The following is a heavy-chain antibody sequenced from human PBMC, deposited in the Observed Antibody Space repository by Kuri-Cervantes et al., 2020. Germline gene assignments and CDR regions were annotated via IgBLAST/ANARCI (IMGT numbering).Heavy chain of an antibody. J-gene: IGHJ3*02. CDR1: GFSLSTRGVG. D-gene: IGHD3-16*02. V-gene: IGHV2-5*02. CDR3: AHLNDYDYIWGSYRLDAFDI. CDR2: IYWDDDN. Sequence: SGPTLVKPTQTLTLTCTFSGFSLSTRGVGVGWIRQPPGKALEWLALIYWDDDNRYSPSLKSRLTITKDTSKNQVVLTMTNMDPVDTATYYCAHLNDYDYIWGSYRLDAFDIWGQGTMVTVSS.